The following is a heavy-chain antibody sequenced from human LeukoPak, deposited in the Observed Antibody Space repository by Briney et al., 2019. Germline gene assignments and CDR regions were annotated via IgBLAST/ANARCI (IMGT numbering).Heavy chain of an antibody. V-gene: IGHV3-21*01. CDR1: EFTFSSYS. J-gene: IGHJ5*02. D-gene: IGHD3-16*01. CDR3: VRDRLTGLMSTLTPA. Sequence: GGPLRLSCVSSEFTFSSYSMYWVRQAPGKGLEWVSYIGSLSTYTHYADSVKGRFTISRDNDKKLLYLQMNSLRVEDTAVYYCVRDRLTGLMSTLTPAWGQGTLVTVSS. CDR2: IGSLSTYT.